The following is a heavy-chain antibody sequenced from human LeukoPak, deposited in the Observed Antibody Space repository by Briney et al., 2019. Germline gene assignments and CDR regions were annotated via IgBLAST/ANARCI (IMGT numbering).Heavy chain of an antibody. D-gene: IGHD3-10*01. V-gene: IGHV1-58*01. Sequence: SVKVSCKTSGYTFTGYYLFWVRQAPGQRLEWIGWIVVGSGNTNYAQKFQERVTITRDMSTSTAYMELSSLRSEDTAVYYCAADPTGKPSGFLLCYWGQGTLVTVSS. J-gene: IGHJ4*02. CDR1: GYTFTGYY. CDR3: AADPTGKPSGFLLCY. CDR2: IVVGSGNT.